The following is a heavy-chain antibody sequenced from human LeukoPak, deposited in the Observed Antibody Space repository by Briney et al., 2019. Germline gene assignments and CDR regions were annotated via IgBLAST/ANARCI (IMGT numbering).Heavy chain of an antibody. J-gene: IGHJ4*02. D-gene: IGHD3-9*01. CDR3: ARPGWYYDILTGYSPLSL. Sequence: ASVKVSCKASGGTFSSYAISWVRQAPGQGLEWMGGIIPIFGTANYAQKFQGRVTITADGSTSTAYMELSSLRSEDTAVYYCARPGWYYDILTGYSPLSLWGQGTLVTVSS. CDR2: IIPIFGTA. CDR1: GGTFSSYA. V-gene: IGHV1-69*13.